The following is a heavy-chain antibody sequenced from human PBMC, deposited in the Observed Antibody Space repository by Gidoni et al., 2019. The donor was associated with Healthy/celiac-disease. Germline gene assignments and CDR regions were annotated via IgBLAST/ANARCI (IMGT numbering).Heavy chain of an antibody. CDR2: FDPEDGET. CDR3: ATGHLAVAGYSWRYFDY. Sequence: VQLVQSGAEVKKPGGSVKVSCKVSGYTLTAFSMHWGRQAPGKGPEWMGGFDPEDGETIYAQKFQGRVTMTEDTSTDTAYMELSSLRSEDTAVYYCATGHLAVAGYSWRYFDYWGQGTLVTVSS. J-gene: IGHJ4*02. D-gene: IGHD6-19*01. CDR1: GYTLTAFS. V-gene: IGHV1-24*01.